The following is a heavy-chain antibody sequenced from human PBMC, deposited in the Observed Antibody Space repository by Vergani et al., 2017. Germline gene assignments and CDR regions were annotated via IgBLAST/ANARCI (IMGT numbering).Heavy chain of an antibody. CDR3: ARYPELTYYDILTQSLDI. D-gene: IGHD3-9*01. J-gene: IGHJ3*02. V-gene: IGHV3-30-3*01. Sequence: QVQLQESGPGLVKPSETLSLTCAVSGGSISSSNWWSWVRQPPGKGLEWVAVISYDGSNKYYADSVKGRFTISRDNSKNTLYLQMNSLRAEDTAVYYCARYPELTYYDILTQSLDIWGQGTMVTVSS. CDR2: ISYDGSNK. CDR1: GGSISSSN.